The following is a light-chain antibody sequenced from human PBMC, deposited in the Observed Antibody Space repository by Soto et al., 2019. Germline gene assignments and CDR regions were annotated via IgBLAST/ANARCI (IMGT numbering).Light chain of an antibody. CDR2: GAF. Sequence: EIVLTQSPGTLSLSPGETATVSCRATESLITKALAWYQQKPGQAPRLLIYGAFTRDAGIPDRFNGSGSGTAFALTISRLELEDSAVYYCQQYGVSPLTFGPGTKVEIK. J-gene: IGKJ3*01. V-gene: IGKV3-20*01. CDR1: ESLITKA. CDR3: QQYGVSPLT.